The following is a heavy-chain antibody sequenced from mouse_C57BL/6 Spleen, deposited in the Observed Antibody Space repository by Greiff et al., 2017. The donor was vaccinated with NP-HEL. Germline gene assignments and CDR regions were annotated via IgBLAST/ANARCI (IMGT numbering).Heavy chain of an antibody. CDR3: YDGGAMDY. CDR1: GYTFTDYE. CDR2: IDPETGGT. Sequence: VQLQQSGAELVRPGASVTLSCKASGYTFTDYEMHWVKQTPVHGLEWIGAIDPETGGTAYNQKFKGKAILTADKSSSTAYMELRSLTSEDSAVYYCYDGGAMDYWGQGTSVTVSS. D-gene: IGHD2-12*01. V-gene: IGHV1-15*01. J-gene: IGHJ4*01.